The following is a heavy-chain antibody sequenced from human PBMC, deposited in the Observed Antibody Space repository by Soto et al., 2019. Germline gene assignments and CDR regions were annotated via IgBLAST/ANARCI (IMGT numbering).Heavy chain of an antibody. D-gene: IGHD1-26*01. CDR1: GFTFSSYA. V-gene: IGHV3-23*01. CDR3: AKTLWEVGATIFFDH. J-gene: IGHJ4*02. CDR2: ISGSGGST. Sequence: EVQLLESGGGLVQPGGSLRLSCAASGFTFSSYAMSWVRQAPGKGLEWVSAISGSGGSTYYADSVKDRFTISRDNSKNTLYRPMNSLRAEDTAVYYCAKTLWEVGATIFFDHWGQGALVTVSS.